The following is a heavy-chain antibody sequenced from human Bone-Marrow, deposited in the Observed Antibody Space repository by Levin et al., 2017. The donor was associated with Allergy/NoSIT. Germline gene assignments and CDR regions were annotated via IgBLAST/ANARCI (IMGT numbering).Heavy chain of an antibody. D-gene: IGHD3-3*01. Sequence: GGSLRLSCEGSGFTFSSYAMNWVRQAPGKGLEWVSAISGRGDRTNYADSGRGRFTISRDNSKNTLYLEMSSLRVDDTSVYHCAKEWRGAFPRFDQCGPGILVTVSS. CDR1: GFTFSSYA. J-gene: IGHJ4*01. V-gene: IGHV3-23*01. CDR2: ISGRGDRT. CDR3: AKEWRGAFPRFDQ.